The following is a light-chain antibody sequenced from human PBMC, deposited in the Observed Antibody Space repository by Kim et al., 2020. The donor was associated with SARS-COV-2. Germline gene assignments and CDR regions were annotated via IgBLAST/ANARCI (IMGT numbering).Light chain of an antibody. V-gene: IGLV2-14*03. J-gene: IGLJ2*01. Sequence: QSALTQPASVSGSPGQSIAISCTGTSSDVGGYNWVSWYQQHPGKAPKLMVYDVSNRPSGVSNRFSGSKSGNTASLTISGLQAEDEADYYCSSYSTTSTVVFGGGTKLTVL. CDR2: DVS. CDR3: SSYSTTSTVV. CDR1: SSDVGGYNW.